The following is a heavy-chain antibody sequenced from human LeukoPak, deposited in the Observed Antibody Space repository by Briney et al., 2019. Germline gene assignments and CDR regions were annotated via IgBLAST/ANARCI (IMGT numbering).Heavy chain of an antibody. CDR1: GGTFNNDA. CDR3: AVGRDDYGHYYFDY. CDR2: IIPIFGIA. D-gene: IGHD4-17*01. J-gene: IGHJ4*02. Sequence: ASVKVSCKASGGTFNNDAINWVRQAPGQGLEWMGRIIPIFGIANYAQGFQGRVTITADKSTSTAYMELDSLRSEDTAVYYCAVGRDDYGHYYFDYWGQGTLVTVSS. V-gene: IGHV1-69*04.